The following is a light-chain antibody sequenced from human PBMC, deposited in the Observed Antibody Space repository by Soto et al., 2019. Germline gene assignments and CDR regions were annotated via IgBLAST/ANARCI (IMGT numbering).Light chain of an antibody. V-gene: IGKV1-39*01. CDR2: AAS. Sequence: IQMTQSPSSLSASVVDRVTITFRASQGIRNDLGWYQQKPGKAPNLLIYAASSLQSGVPSRFSGSGSGTDFTLTVSSLQPEDFATYYCHQSYDIPNFGQGPRLEIK. J-gene: IGKJ5*01. CDR3: HQSYDIPN. CDR1: QGIRND.